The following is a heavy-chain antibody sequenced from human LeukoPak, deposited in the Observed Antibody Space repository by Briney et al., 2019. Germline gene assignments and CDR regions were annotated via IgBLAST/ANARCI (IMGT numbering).Heavy chain of an antibody. CDR2: IYYSGST. V-gene: IGHV4-39*01. Sequence: SETLSLTCTVFGDSISSYYWGWIRQPPGKGLEWIGSIYYSGSTYYNPSLKSRVTISVDTSKNQFSLKLSSVTAADTAVYYCASRRPYYDSSGSYFDYWGQGTLVTVSS. D-gene: IGHD3-22*01. J-gene: IGHJ4*02. CDR1: GDSISSYY. CDR3: ASRRPYYDSSGSYFDY.